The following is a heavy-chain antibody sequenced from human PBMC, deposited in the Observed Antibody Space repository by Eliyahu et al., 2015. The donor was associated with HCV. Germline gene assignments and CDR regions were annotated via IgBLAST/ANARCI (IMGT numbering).Heavy chain of an antibody. CDR1: XGTFXSYA. D-gene: IGHD2-2*01. J-gene: IGHJ6*02. CDR2: IIPXXGTA. V-gene: IGHV1-69*06. Sequence: QVQLVQSGAEVKKPGSSVKVSCKXSXGTFXSYAXSWVRXAPGQGLEWRGGIIPXXGTANYAQKFQGRVTITADKSTSTAYMELSSLRSEDTAVYYCARDGGGEVVVPAATDYYYYGMDVWGQGTTVTVSS. CDR3: ARDGGGEVVVPAATDYYYYGMDV.